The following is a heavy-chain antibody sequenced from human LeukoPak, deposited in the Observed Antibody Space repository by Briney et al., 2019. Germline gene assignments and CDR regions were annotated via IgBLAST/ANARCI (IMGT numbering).Heavy chain of an antibody. CDR1: GFTFSSYG. D-gene: IGHD2-15*01. CDR2: IGYDGSKK. Sequence: GGSLRLSCAASGFTFSSYGIHWVRQAPGKGLEWGAVIGYDGSKKYYADSVKGRFTISRDNSKNTLYLHMNSLRVEDTVVYYCARDRGGYCSGGTCYPGLLSYSMDVWGKGTTVTVSS. V-gene: IGHV3-33*01. CDR3: ARDRGGYCSGGTCYPGLLSYSMDV. J-gene: IGHJ6*04.